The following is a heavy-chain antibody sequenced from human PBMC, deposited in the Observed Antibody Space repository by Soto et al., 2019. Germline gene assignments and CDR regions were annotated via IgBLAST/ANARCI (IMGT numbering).Heavy chain of an antibody. CDR3: ARDSIQPFGPHTKYYYYYYMDV. CDR2: IWYDGSNK. D-gene: IGHD5-18*01. CDR1: GFTFSSYG. J-gene: IGHJ6*03. V-gene: IGHV3-33*01. Sequence: GGSLRLSCAASGFTFSSYGMHWVRQAPGKGLEWVAVIWYDGSNKYYADSVKGRFTISRDNSKNTLYLQMNSLRAEDTAVYYCARDSIQPFGPHTKYYYYYYMDVWGKGTTVTVSS.